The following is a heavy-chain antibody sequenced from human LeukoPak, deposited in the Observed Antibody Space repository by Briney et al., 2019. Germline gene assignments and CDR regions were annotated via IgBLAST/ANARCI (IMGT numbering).Heavy chain of an antibody. CDR2: IIPMFT. Sequence: ASVKVSCKASGYTFSRNAINWVRQAPGQGLEWMGGIIPMFTSYGQKFQGRLTITADESTNTVYMELSSLRSEDTAVYYCARGNYYGAGTYDLDYWGQGTLVTVSS. D-gene: IGHD3-10*01. CDR1: GYTFSRNA. V-gene: IGHV1-69*13. CDR3: ARGNYYGAGTYDLDY. J-gene: IGHJ4*02.